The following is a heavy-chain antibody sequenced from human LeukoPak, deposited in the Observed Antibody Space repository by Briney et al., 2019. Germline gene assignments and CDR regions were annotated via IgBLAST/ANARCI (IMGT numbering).Heavy chain of an antibody. J-gene: IGHJ4*02. V-gene: IGHV4-38-2*01. D-gene: IGHD3-22*01. CDR3: ARGFYGYYYDSSGSNYFDY. CDR2: VFHSGST. Sequence: SETLSLTCAVSGYSISSGLYWAWIRQPPGKGLEWIGSVFHSGSTNYNPSLKSRVTISVDTSKNQFSLKLSSVTAADTAVYYCARGFYGYYYDSSGSNYFDYWGQGTLVTVSS. CDR1: GYSISSGLY.